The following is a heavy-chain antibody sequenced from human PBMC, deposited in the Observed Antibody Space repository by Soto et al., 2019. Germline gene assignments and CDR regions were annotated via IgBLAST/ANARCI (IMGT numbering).Heavy chain of an antibody. CDR1: GCTFRCYF. J-gene: IGHJ3*01. CDR2: IWFDGSNK. V-gene: IGHV3-33*01. Sequence: APRLYWAALGCTFRCYFMQWGRQAPGPGLEWVAGIWFDGSNKVYGDSVKGRFIISRDNSKNMLYLEMDSLRAEDTAVYYCTRDNTYGSGIALGDDAFNLWGQGTMVTVSS. CDR3: TRDNTYGSGIALGDDAFNL. D-gene: IGHD3-10*01.